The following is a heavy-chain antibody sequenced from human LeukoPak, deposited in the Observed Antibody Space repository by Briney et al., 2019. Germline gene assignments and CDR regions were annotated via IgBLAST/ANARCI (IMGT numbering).Heavy chain of an antibody. CDR1: GFTFSSYG. CDR3: ARDQKRYFDWFRPDILYYYGMDV. Sequence: GGSLRLSCAASGFTFSSYGMHWVRQAPGKGLEWVAVIWYAGSNKYYADSVKGRFTISRDNSKNTLYLQMNGLRAEDTAVYYCARDQKRYFDWFRPDILYYYGMDVWGQGTTVTVSS. CDR2: IWYAGSNK. D-gene: IGHD3-9*01. J-gene: IGHJ6*02. V-gene: IGHV3-33*01.